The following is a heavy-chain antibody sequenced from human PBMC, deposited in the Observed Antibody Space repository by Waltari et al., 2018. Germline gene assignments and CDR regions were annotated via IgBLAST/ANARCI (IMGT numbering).Heavy chain of an antibody. D-gene: IGHD6-19*01. V-gene: IGHV3-21*04. CDR3: AKDRRSSGWYWGDY. CDR2: ISSSSSYI. Sequence: EVQLVESGGGLVKPGGSLRLSCAASGFTFSSYSMNWVRQAPGKGLEWVSSISSSSSYIYYADSVKGRFTISRDNSKNTLYLQMNSLRAEDTAVYYCAKDRRSSGWYWGDYWGQGTLVTVSS. J-gene: IGHJ4*02. CDR1: GFTFSSYS.